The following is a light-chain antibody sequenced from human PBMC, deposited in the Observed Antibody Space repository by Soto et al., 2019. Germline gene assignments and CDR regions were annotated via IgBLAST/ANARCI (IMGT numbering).Light chain of an antibody. V-gene: IGLV8-61*01. CDR3: VLYMGSGIVV. J-gene: IGLJ2*01. CDR2: STN. CDR1: SGSVSASYH. Sequence: QAVVTQEPSFSVSPGGTVTLTCGLSSGSVSASYHPSWYQQTPGQAPRTLIYSTNARSSGVPDRFSGSILGNRAALTITGAQADDESDYYCVLYMGSGIVVFGGGTQLTVL.